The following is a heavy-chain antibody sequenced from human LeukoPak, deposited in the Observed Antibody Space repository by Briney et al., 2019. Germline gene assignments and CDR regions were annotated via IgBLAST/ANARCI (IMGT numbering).Heavy chain of an antibody. Sequence: PGGSLRLSCAASGFTFSSYWMHWVRQAPGKGLEWVSAVSSSGSSTFYADSVKGRFTISRDNSKSTLFLQMNSLRAEDTALYYCAKDPGWQLNTYYFDYWGQGTLVTVSS. V-gene: IGHV3-23*01. D-gene: IGHD5-24*01. CDR1: GFTFSSYW. CDR2: VSSSGSST. CDR3: AKDPGWQLNTYYFDY. J-gene: IGHJ4*02.